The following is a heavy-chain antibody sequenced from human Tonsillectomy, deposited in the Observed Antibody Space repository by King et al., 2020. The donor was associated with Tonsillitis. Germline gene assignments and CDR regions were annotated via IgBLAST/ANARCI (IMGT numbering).Heavy chain of an antibody. D-gene: IGHD3-10*01. Sequence: VQLVQSGAEVKKPGASVKVSCKASGYTLTDYYMHWVRQAPGQGLEWMGWINAKSGGTNYAQKFQGRVTMTTDTSISTAYMELSRGRSDDTAVYYCARDPSRGAATSDYAFDIWGQGTMVTVS. CDR2: INAKSGGT. CDR3: ARDPSRGAATSDYAFDI. CDR1: GYTLTDYY. V-gene: IGHV1-2*02. J-gene: IGHJ3*02.